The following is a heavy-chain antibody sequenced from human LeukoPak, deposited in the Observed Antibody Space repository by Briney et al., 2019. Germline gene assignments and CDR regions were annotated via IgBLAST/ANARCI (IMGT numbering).Heavy chain of an antibody. J-gene: IGHJ4*02. Sequence: GGSLRLSCGASGFTFSSYALSWVRQAPGEGLEWVSSISGSGGSTYYADSVKGRFTVSRDNSKNTLYLQMNSLRADDTAVYYCAKFRATTGGFYSDSWGQGTLVTVSS. D-gene: IGHD1-1*01. CDR2: ISGSGGST. CDR3: AKFRATTGGFYSDS. V-gene: IGHV3-23*01. CDR1: GFTFSSYA.